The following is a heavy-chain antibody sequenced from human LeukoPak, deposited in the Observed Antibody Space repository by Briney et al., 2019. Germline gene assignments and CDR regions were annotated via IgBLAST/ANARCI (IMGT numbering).Heavy chain of an antibody. Sequence: PGGSLRLSCAASGFTFSSYAMSWVRQAPGKGLEWVAVTSSDGTVKYYPDSVKGRFAISRDNSKNTLYLQVNSLRPEDTGVYYCARDPVPAAARHFDYWGQGTLVTVSS. CDR1: GFTFSSYA. D-gene: IGHD2-2*01. CDR3: ARDPVPAAARHFDY. CDR2: TSSDGTVK. V-gene: IGHV3-30*09. J-gene: IGHJ4*01.